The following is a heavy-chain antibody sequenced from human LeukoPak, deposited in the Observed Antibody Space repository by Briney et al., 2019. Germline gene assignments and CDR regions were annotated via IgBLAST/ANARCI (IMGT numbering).Heavy chain of an antibody. Sequence: SETLSLTCTVSGGSFSIYYWSWIRQPAGKGLEWIGRIYTSGSTNYNPSLKSRVTMSVDTSKNQFSLKVTSVTAADTAVYFCARIWFGLRRLYYFDYWGQGTLVTVSS. J-gene: IGHJ4*02. CDR1: GGSFSIYY. CDR3: ARIWFGLRRLYYFDY. V-gene: IGHV4-4*07. CDR2: IYTSGST. D-gene: IGHD3-10*01.